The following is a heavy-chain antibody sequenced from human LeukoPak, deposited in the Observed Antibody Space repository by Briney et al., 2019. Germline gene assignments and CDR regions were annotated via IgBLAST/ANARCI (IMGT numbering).Heavy chain of an antibody. Sequence: GGSLRLSCAVSGFTFRSYAMKWVRQAPGKGLEWVSGITANGGTTYYADSVKGRYTISRDNSKNTVYLQMNSLRAEDTAVYYCANDLGWIQLNLGRGQGTLVTVSS. V-gene: IGHV3-23*01. D-gene: IGHD5-18*01. CDR3: ANDLGWIQLNLG. CDR2: ITANGGTT. J-gene: IGHJ4*02. CDR1: GFTFRSYA.